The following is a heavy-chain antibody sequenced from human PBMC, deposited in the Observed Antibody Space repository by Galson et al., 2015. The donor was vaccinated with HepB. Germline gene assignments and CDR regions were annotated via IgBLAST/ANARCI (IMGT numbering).Heavy chain of an antibody. CDR2: IKQDGSEK. CDR1: GFTFSSYW. V-gene: IGHV3-7*03. J-gene: IGHJ6*02. D-gene: IGHD3-10*01. Sequence: SLRLSCAASGFTFSSYWMSWVRQAPGKGLEWVANIKQDGSEKYYVDSVKGRFTISRDNAKNSLYLQMNSLRAEDTAVYYCARVNRRVTMVRGVIMNYYYGMDVWGQVTMVTVSS. CDR3: ARVNRRVTMVRGVIMNYYYGMDV.